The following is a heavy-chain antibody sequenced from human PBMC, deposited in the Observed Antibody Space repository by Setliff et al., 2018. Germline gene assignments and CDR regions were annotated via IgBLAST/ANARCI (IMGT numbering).Heavy chain of an antibody. J-gene: IGHJ4*02. Sequence: TLSLTCTVSSGSINSYYWSWVRQSPGKGLEWIGFVHFGGDTNYNPSLKSRVTMSADMSNNQFSLNLRSVTAADTAVYFCARQPSSGAYYNPRPYYFDSWGQGTLVTVS. D-gene: IGHD3-10*01. CDR2: VHFGGDT. CDR1: SGSINSYY. V-gene: IGHV4-59*01. CDR3: ARQPSSGAYYNPRPYYFDS.